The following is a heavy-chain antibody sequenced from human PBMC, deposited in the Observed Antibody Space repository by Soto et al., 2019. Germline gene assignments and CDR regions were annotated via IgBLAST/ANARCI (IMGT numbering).Heavy chain of an antibody. CDR2: IDSGDVTT. D-gene: IGHD6-13*01. V-gene: IGHV3-11*01. Sequence: GSVVDFFYYSMSWIRQAPGKGLECFSYIDSGDVTTYYTDSVKGRFTISRDNAKKTVYLQMSSLRVEDTALYYCVRPYYSSSWFPFGRWRQVTLVTFSS. CDR1: VVDFFYYS. CDR3: VRPYYSSSWFPFGR. J-gene: IGHJ4*02.